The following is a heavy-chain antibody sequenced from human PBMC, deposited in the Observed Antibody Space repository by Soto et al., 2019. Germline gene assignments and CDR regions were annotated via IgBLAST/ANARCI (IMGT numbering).Heavy chain of an antibody. CDR3: GRGPSPRAPAGGTPYYYAMDV. Sequence: ASVKVFCKASGYDFTAYDINWVRQASGQGLEWMGWMNPINGATGSARRFQGRVSMTRNTATGTAYLELTSLRSDDSAVYYCGRGPSPRAPAGGTPYYYAMDVWGQGTTVTVS. V-gene: IGHV1-8*02. CDR1: GYDFTAYD. CDR2: MNPINGAT. J-gene: IGHJ6*02. D-gene: IGHD6-13*01.